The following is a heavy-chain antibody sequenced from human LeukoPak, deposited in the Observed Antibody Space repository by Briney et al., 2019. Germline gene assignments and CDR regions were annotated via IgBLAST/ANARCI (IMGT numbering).Heavy chain of an antibody. D-gene: IGHD3-9*01. V-gene: IGHV4-4*07. Sequence: SETLSLTCTVSGGSISSYYWSWIRQPAGKGLEWIGRIYTSGSTHYNPSLKSRVTMSVDTSKNQFSLKLSSVTAADTAVYYCARGLYDTNAFDIWGQGTMVTVSS. J-gene: IGHJ3*02. CDR1: GGSISSYY. CDR3: ARGLYDTNAFDI. CDR2: IYTSGST.